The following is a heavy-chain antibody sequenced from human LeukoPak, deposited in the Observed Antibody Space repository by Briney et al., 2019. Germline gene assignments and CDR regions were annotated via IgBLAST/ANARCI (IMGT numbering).Heavy chain of an antibody. Sequence: PGESLKISCKGSGYSFTSYWIGWVRQMSGKGLEWMGIIYPGDSDTRYSPSFQGQVTISADKSISTAYLQWSSLKASDTAMYYCARHSRITIFGVVTNYYYYYMDVWGKGTTVTVSS. CDR1: GYSFTSYW. V-gene: IGHV5-51*01. CDR3: ARHSRITIFGVVTNYYYYYMDV. J-gene: IGHJ6*03. D-gene: IGHD3-3*01. CDR2: IYPGDSDT.